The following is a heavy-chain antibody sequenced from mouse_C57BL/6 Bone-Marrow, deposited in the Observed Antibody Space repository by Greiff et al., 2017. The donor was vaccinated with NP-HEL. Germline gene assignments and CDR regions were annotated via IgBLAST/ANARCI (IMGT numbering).Heavy chain of an antibody. J-gene: IGHJ3*01. V-gene: IGHV1-54*01. Sequence: VKLMESGAELVRPGTSVKVSCKASGYAFTNYLIEWVKQRPGQGLEWIGVINPGSGGTNYNEKFKGKATLNADKSSSSAYMQLSSLTSEDSAVYFCARKGIYYDYDRFAYWGQGTLVTVSA. CDR3: ARKGIYYDYDRFAY. CDR1: GYAFTNYL. CDR2: INPGSGGT. D-gene: IGHD2-4*01.